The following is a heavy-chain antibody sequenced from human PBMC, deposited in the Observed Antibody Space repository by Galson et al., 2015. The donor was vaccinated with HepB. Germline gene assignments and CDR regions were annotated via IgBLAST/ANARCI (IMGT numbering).Heavy chain of an antibody. CDR1: GFIFTNHA. CDR3: ARDIGVGGTLGVPDC. Sequence: SLRLSCAASGFIFTNHAMHWIRQAPGKPLEFVAAISYDGTYRPDAAAAKGRFTISRDNSKNLLYLQMNSLRVEDTAMYYCARDIGVGGTLGVPDCWGQGALVTVSS. J-gene: IGHJ4*02. V-gene: IGHV3-30-3*01. D-gene: IGHD1-26*01. CDR2: ISYDGTYR.